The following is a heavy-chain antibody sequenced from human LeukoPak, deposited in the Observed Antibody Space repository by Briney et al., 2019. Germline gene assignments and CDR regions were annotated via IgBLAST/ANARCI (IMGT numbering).Heavy chain of an antibody. V-gene: IGHV3-30*18. Sequence: GGSLRLSCAASGFTFSSYGMHWVRQAPGKGLEWVAVISYDGSNKYYADSVKGRFTISRDNSKNTLYLQMNSLRAEDTAAYYCAKDGDPYGSGSYYFENLDYWGQGTLVTVSS. J-gene: IGHJ4*02. CDR3: AKDGDPYGSGSYYFENLDY. D-gene: IGHD3-10*01. CDR1: GFTFSSYG. CDR2: ISYDGSNK.